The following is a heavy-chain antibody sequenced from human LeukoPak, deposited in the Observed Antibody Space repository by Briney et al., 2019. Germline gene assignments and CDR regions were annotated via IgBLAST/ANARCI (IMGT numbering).Heavy chain of an antibody. D-gene: IGHD2-15*01. CDR3: ARDLKCSGGSCYGAGEYYFDY. V-gene: IGHV3-21*01. Sequence: GGSLRLSCAASGFTFSSYSMNWVRQAPGKGLEWVSSISSSSSYIYYADSVKGRFTISRDNAKNSLYLQMNSPRAEDTAVYYCARDLKCSGGSCYGAGEYYFDYWGQGTLVTVSS. CDR1: GFTFSSYS. J-gene: IGHJ4*02. CDR2: ISSSSSYI.